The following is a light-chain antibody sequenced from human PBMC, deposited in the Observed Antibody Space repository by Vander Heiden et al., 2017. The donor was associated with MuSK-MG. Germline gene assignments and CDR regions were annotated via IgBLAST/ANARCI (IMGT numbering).Light chain of an antibody. CDR3: QQSHSTPLT. CDR2: AAS. J-gene: IGKJ4*01. V-gene: IGKV1-39*01. CDR1: QSISSY. Sequence: DIQMTQSPSSLSASVGDRVTITCRPSQSISSYLNWYQQKPGKAPKLLIYAASSLQSGVPSRFSGSGSGTDFTLTISRLQPEDFATYYCQQSHSTPLTFGAGTKVEIK.